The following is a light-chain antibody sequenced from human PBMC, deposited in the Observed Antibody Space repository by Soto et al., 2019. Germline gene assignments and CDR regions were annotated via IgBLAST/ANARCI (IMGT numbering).Light chain of an antibody. V-gene: IGKV1-27*01. J-gene: IGKJ5*01. CDR1: QGINNY. CDR2: GAS. CDR3: EKYNSAPPT. Sequence: DIQMTQSPSSLSASVGDRVTITCRASQGINNYLAWYQQKPGKVPKLLIYGASTLQSGAPSRFSGSGSATDFTLTISSLQPEDGATYYCEKYNSAPPTFGPGTRLEIK.